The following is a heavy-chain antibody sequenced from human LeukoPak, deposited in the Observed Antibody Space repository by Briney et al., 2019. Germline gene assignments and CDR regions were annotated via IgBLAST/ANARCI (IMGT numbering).Heavy chain of an antibody. J-gene: IGHJ6*04. CDR3: ARGTGLLWFGELLVYGMDV. CDR2: IYYSGST. CDR1: GGSISSGGYY. Sequence: SQTLSLTCTVSGGSISSGGYYWSWIRQHPGKGLEWIGYIYYSGSTNYNPSLKSRVTISVDTSKNQFSLKLSSVTAADTAVYYCARGTGLLWFGELLVYGMDVWGKGTTVTVSS. V-gene: IGHV4-31*03. D-gene: IGHD3-10*01.